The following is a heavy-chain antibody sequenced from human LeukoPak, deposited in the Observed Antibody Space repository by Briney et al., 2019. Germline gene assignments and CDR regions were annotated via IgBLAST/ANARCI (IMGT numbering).Heavy chain of an antibody. J-gene: IGHJ4*02. CDR1: GFALSSYA. CDR2: SCDSGDYT. D-gene: IGHD2-8*01. Sequence: GWSMGLACAGSGFALSSYAMSSVRQAAGKGLSSVSASCDSGDYTYYADSVKGRFTISRDNSKNTLYLQMNSLRAEDTAVYYCAKDTSIGKYCTNGVCSPFDYWGQGTLVTVSS. V-gene: IGHV3-23*01. CDR3: AKDTSIGKYCTNGVCSPFDY.